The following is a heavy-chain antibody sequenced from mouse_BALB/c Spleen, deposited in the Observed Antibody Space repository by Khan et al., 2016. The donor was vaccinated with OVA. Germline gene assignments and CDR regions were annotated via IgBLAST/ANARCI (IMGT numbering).Heavy chain of an antibody. J-gene: IGHJ2*01. V-gene: IGHV3-2*02. CDR2: ISYSGST. Sequence: QLKESGPGLVKPSQSLSLTCTVTGYSITSGYGWNWIRQFPGNKLEWMGYISYSGSTNYNPSLKSRISITRDTSKNQFFLQLNSVTTEDTATYYCARTARIKYWGQGTTLTVSP. CDR1: GYSITSGYG. CDR3: ARTARIKY. D-gene: IGHD1-2*01.